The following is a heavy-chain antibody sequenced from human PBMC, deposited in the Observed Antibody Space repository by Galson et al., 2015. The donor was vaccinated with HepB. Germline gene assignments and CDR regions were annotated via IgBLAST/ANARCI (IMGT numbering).Heavy chain of an antibody. CDR3: TRARLPDSSGWYVLDY. V-gene: IGHV3-49*03. Sequence: SLRLSCAASGFTFGDYAMSWFRQAPGKGLEWVGFIRSKAYGGTTEYAASVKGRFTISRDDSKSIAYLQMNSLKTEDTAVYYCTRARLPDSSGWYVLDYWGQGTLVTVSS. J-gene: IGHJ4*02. CDR2: IRSKAYGGTT. CDR1: GFTFGDYA. D-gene: IGHD6-19*01.